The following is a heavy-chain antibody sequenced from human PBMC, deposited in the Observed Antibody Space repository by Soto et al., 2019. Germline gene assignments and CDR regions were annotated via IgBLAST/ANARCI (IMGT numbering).Heavy chain of an antibody. CDR1: GFTFSDHY. Sequence: EVQLVESGGGLVQPGGSLRLSCAASGFTFSDHYMDWVRQAPGKGLEWVGRTRNKANSYTTEYAASVKGRFTISRDDSKNSLYLQMNSLKTEDTAVYYCASSGSYSFYFDYWGQGTLVTVSS. D-gene: IGHD1-26*01. CDR3: ASSGSYSFYFDY. V-gene: IGHV3-72*01. J-gene: IGHJ4*02. CDR2: TRNKANSYTT.